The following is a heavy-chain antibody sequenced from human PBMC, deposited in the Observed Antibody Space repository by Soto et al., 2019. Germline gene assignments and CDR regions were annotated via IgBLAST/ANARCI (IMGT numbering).Heavy chain of an antibody. CDR2: IKSKTDGGTT. J-gene: IGHJ3*02. V-gene: IGHV3-15*01. CDR3: TTPHNYSGSGSYWRMGDGFDI. D-gene: IGHD3-10*01. Sequence: EVQLVESGGGLIKPGGSLRLSCAASGFTFNYAWMSWVRLAPGKGLEWIGRIKSKTDGGTTDYAVPVKGRFTISRDDSKNTLYLQMNSLKTEDTAVYYCTTPHNYSGSGSYWRMGDGFDIWGQGTMVTVSS. CDR1: GFTFNYAW.